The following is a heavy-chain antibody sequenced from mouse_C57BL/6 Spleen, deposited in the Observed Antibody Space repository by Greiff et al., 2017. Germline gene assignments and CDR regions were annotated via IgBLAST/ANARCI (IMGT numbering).Heavy chain of an antibody. D-gene: IGHD2-4*01. V-gene: IGHV1-69*01. CDR3: ARHDYDRAWFAY. CDR2: IDPADSYT. CDR1: GYTFTSYW. J-gene: IGHJ3*01. Sequence: VQLQQPGAELVMPGASVKLSCKASGYTFTSYWMHWVQQRPGQGLEWIGEIDPADSYTNYNHKFKGKFTLTVDKSSSTTYMQLISLTSVDSAVYYCARHDYDRAWFAYWGQGTLVTVSA.